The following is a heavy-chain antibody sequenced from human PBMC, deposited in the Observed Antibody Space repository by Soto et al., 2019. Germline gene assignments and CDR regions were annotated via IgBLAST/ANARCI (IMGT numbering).Heavy chain of an antibody. V-gene: IGHV1-69*01. CDR2: IIAIFGPA. CDR3: ASVQGIVAAGTPDY. CDR1: GGTFSSYA. J-gene: IGHJ4*02. D-gene: IGHD6-13*01. Sequence: QVQLVQSGAEVKKPGSSVKVSCKASGGTFSSYAISWVRQAPGQGLEWMGGIIAIFGPANYAQKFQGRVTITADESTSTAYMELSSLRSEDTAVYYCASVQGIVAAGTPDYWGQGTLVTVSS.